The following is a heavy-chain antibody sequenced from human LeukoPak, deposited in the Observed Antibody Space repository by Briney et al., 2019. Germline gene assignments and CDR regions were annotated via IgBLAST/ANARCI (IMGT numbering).Heavy chain of an antibody. D-gene: IGHD2/OR15-2a*01. CDR3: TKLKGSTLTKWYIDY. V-gene: IGHV3-23*01. CDR2: ISASGGST. CDR1: GFTFSSYA. J-gene: IGHJ4*02. Sequence: PGGSLRLSCVTSGFTFSSYAMNWVRQAPGKGLEWVSGISASGGSTYYAASVKGRFTISRDGSTSTVHLQMNNLRAEDTAVYYCTKLKGSTLTKWYIDYWGQGTLVTVSS.